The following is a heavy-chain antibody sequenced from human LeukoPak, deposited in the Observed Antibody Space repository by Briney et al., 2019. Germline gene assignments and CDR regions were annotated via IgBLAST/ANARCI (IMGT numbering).Heavy chain of an antibody. CDR3: ARGAPSYSSSQNYFDY. Sequence: GGSLRLSCAASGFTVSSNYMSWVRQAPGKGLEWVSVTHTGGTTYYSDSVKGRFTISRDNSKNTLYLQMNGLRTEDTAVYFCARGAPSYSSSQNYFDYWGQGTLVTVSS. CDR2: THTGGTT. J-gene: IGHJ4*02. CDR1: GFTVSSNY. V-gene: IGHV3-66*02. D-gene: IGHD6-6*01.